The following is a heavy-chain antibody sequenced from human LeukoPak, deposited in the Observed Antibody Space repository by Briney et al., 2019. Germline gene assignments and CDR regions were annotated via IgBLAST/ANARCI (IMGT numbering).Heavy chain of an antibody. CDR3: ARRIDWSHDY. D-gene: IGHD3-9*01. CDR2: ITVSGGGT. V-gene: IGHV3-23*01. CDR1: GFTFSSYA. J-gene: IGHJ4*02. Sequence: GGSLRLSCATSGFTFSSYAMSWVRQAPGKGLEWVSAITVSGGGTYYADSVEGRFTISRDNSKNTLFLQMNSLRAEDTAVYYCARRIDWSHDYWGQGTLVTVSS.